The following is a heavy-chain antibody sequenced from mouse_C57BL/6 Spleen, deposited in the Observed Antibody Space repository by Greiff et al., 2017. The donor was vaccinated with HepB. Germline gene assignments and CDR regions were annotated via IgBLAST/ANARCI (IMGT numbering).Heavy chain of an antibody. J-gene: IGHJ2*01. V-gene: IGHV1-15*01. Sequence: VQLQQSGAELVRPGASVTLSCKASGYTFTDYEMHWVKQTPVHGLEWIGAIDPETGGTAYNQKFKGKAILTADKSSSAAYMELRSLTSEDSAVYYCTRDGDDYDGFYYFDYWGQGTTLTVSS. CDR3: TRDGDDYDGFYYFDY. CDR2: IDPETGGT. D-gene: IGHD2-4*01. CDR1: GYTFTDYE.